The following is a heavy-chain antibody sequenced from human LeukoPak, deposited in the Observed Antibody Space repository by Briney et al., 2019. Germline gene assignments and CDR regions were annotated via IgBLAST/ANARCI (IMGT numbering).Heavy chain of an antibody. J-gene: IGHJ6*02. D-gene: IGHD4-11*01. V-gene: IGHV4-59*08. Sequence: SETLSLTCTVSGGSISSYYWSWIRQPPGKGLEWIGYIYYSGSTNYNPSLKSRVTISVDTSKNQFSLKLSPVTAADTAVYYCARHRSSVSGPYYYYGMDVWGQGTTVTVSS. CDR2: IYYSGST. CDR1: GGSISSYY. CDR3: ARHRSSVSGPYYYYGMDV.